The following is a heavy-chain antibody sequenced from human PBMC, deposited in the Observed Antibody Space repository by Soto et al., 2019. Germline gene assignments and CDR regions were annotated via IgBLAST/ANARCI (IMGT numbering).Heavy chain of an antibody. V-gene: IGHV1-8*02. Sequence: GASVKVSCKASGYTFTSYAMHWVRQAPGQRLEWMGWMNPNSGNTGYAQKFQGRVTMTRNTSISTAYMELSSLRSEDTAVYYCARGYNSSWYDAFDIWGQGTMVTVSS. CDR2: MNPNSGNT. J-gene: IGHJ3*02. CDR1: GYTFTSYA. CDR3: ARGYNSSWYDAFDI. D-gene: IGHD6-13*01.